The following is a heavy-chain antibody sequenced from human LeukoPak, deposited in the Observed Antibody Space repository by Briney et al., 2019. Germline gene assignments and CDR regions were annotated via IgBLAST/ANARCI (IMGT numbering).Heavy chain of an antibody. Sequence: PGGSLRLSCAASGFTFRNYGMHWVRQAPGKGLEWVAVISYGGNYKFYADSVKGRFTISRDTSKHTLYLQMNSLRTEDTAMYYCAKADSSDWYNLDFWGQGTLVTVST. CDR3: AKADSSDWYNLDF. J-gene: IGHJ4*02. V-gene: IGHV3-30*18. D-gene: IGHD6-19*01. CDR1: GFTFRNYG. CDR2: ISYGGNYK.